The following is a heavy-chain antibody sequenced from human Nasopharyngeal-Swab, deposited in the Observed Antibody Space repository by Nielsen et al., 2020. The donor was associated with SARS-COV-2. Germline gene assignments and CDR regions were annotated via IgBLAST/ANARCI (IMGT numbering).Heavy chain of an antibody. V-gene: IGHV3-48*04. J-gene: IGHJ4*02. D-gene: IGHD5-12*01. CDR3: ARERGGGYGDY. CDR2: ITSGNSV. Sequence: GESLKISCATSGFTFSPYTMTWVRQAPGKGPQWISYITSGNSVQYADSVRGRFTISRDNAKNPLYLQMNSLTAEDTAVYYCARERGGGYGDYWGQGTLVTVSS. CDR1: GFTFSPYT.